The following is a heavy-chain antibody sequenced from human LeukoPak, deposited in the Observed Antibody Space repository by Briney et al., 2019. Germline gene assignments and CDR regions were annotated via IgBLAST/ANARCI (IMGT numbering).Heavy chain of an antibody. J-gene: IGHJ3*02. CDR3: ARLLTGDDAFDI. V-gene: IGHV5-10-1*01. CDR1: GYTFINYW. Sequence: GESLRISCQGSGYTFINYWISWVRQMPGKGLEWVGRIDPTDSYTNYSPSFQGHVSISADKSISTAYLQWSSLKGSDTDMYYCARLLTGDDAFDIWGQGTMVTVSS. D-gene: IGHD7-27*01. CDR2: IDPTDSYT.